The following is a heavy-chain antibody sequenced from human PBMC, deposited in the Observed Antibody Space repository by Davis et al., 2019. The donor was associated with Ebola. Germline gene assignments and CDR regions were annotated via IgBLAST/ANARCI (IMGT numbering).Heavy chain of an antibody. CDR1: GYTFTSYY. D-gene: IGHD2-2*01. CDR3: ARGGVVLVPAAPFDY. J-gene: IGHJ4*02. V-gene: IGHV1-46*03. Sequence: ASVKVSCKASGYTFTSYYMHWVRQAPGQGFEWMGIINPSGGSTSYAQKFQGRVTMTRDTSTSTVYMELSSLRSEDTAVYYCARGGVVLVPAAPFDYWGQGTLVTVSS. CDR2: INPSGGST.